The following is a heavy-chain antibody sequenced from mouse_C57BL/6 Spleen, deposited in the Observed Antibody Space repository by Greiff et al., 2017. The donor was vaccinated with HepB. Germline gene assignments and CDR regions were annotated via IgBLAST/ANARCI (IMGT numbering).Heavy chain of an antibody. CDR2: IHPNSGST. CDR3: SRSGIYDCYYDAY. D-gene: IGHD2-3*01. Sequence: QVHVKQPGAELVKPGASVKLSCKASGYTFTSYWMHWVKQRPGQGLEWIGMIHPNSGSTNYNEKFKSKATLTVDKSSSTAYMQLSSLTSEDSAVYYCSRSGIYDCYYDAYWGQGTLVTVSA. V-gene: IGHV1-64*01. CDR1: GYTFTSYW. J-gene: IGHJ3*01.